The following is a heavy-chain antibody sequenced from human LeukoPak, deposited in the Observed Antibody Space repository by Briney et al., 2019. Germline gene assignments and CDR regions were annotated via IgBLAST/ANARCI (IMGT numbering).Heavy chain of an antibody. J-gene: IGHJ4*02. CDR1: GGSISSYY. Sequence: SETLSLTCTVSGGSISSYYWSWIRQPPGKGLEWIGYIYYSGSTNYNPSLKSRVTISVDTSKNQFSLKLSSVTAADTAVYYCARAGAAAGTFYDYWGQGTLVTVSS. V-gene: IGHV4-59*08. D-gene: IGHD6-13*01. CDR2: IYYSGST. CDR3: ARAGAAAGTFYDY.